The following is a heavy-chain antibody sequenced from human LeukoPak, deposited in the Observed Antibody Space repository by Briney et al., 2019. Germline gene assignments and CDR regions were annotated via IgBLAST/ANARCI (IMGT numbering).Heavy chain of an antibody. CDR2: IYYSGFT. J-gene: IGHJ6*03. CDR1: GGSFSGYY. Sequence: SETLSLTCAVYGGSFSGYYWSWIRQPPGKGMEDIGHIYYSGFTNYNPSLKSRVTMSVDTSKNQFSLKLSSVTAADTAVYYCARYGSSSLRAGYYYYMDVWGKGTTVTVSS. CDR3: ARYGSSSLRAGYYYYMDV. D-gene: IGHD6-6*01. V-gene: IGHV4-59*01.